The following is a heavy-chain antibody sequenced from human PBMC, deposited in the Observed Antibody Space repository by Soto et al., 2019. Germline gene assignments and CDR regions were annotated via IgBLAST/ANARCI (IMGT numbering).Heavy chain of an antibody. V-gene: IGHV5-10-1*03. CDR1: GYSFTSYW. CDR2: IDPSDSYT. D-gene: IGHD3-3*01. J-gene: IGHJ3*01. Sequence: EVQLVQSGAEVKKPGESLRISCKGSGYSFTSYWISWVRQMPGKGLEWMGRIDPSDSYTTYSPSFRGHVXXSXXKSXXXXXXXXXXXXXXXXXXXYCASGLXRFLQWRDXFDVWGQGTMVTVYS. CDR3: ASGLXRFLQWRDXFDV.